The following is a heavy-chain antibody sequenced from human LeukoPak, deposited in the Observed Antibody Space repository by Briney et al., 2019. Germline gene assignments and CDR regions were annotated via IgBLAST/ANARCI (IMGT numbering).Heavy chain of an antibody. V-gene: IGHV4-31*01. CDR2: ISNSGSM. CDR3: ASAGYSYGFY. J-gene: IGHJ4*02. D-gene: IGHD5-18*01. Sequence: SQTLSLTCTVSGGSISSGYYYWSWIPQHPGKGLVWIGYISNSGSMSYNPSLKSQLTIPVHTSKNQFSLKLTSVTAADTAVYYCASAGYSYGFYWGQGTLVTVSS. CDR1: GGSISSGYYY.